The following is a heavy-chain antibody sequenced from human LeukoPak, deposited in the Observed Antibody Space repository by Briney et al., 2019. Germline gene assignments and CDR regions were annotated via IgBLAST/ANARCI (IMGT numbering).Heavy chain of an antibody. CDR3: AKEGGYNYGYLDY. CDR2: ISGSGDT. D-gene: IGHD5-18*01. V-gene: IGHV3-23*01. J-gene: IGHJ4*02. CDR1: GFTYSIHA. Sequence: GGSLRLSCAVSGFTYSIHAMSWVRQAPGKGLEGVSTISGSGDTYYVDSVKGRFTISRDNSKNTLYLQMNSLRAEDTAVYYCAKEGGYNYGYLDYWGQGTLVTVSS.